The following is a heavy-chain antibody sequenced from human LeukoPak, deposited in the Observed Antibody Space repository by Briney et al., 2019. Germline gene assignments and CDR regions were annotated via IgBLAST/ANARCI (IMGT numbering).Heavy chain of an antibody. J-gene: IGHJ4*02. Sequence: GGSLRLSCTASGFTFSNYAMSWVRQPPGRGLEWVSTISGSDGSTYYADSVKGRFTISRDNSKNTLYLQMNSLRVEDTAIYYCAKGRGYCTGGSCYSDYWGQGTLVTVSS. CDR3: AKGRGYCTGGSCYSDY. D-gene: IGHD2-15*01. V-gene: IGHV3-23*01. CDR1: GFTFSNYA. CDR2: ISGSDGST.